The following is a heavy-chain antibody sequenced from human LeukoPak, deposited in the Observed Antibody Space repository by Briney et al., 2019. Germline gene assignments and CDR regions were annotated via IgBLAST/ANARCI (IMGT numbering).Heavy chain of an antibody. CDR2: IYSGVRT. J-gene: IGHJ6*03. Sequence: GGSLRLSCAATGFTVSSNYMSWVRQAPGKGREWVSDIYSGVRTYYAVSVKGGFTISRDNSKNTLYLQMNSLRAEDTAVYYCAREFYCDSSGLAETPPGYYMDVWGKGTTVIVSS. CDR1: GFTVSSNY. V-gene: IGHV3-66*01. D-gene: IGHD3-22*01. CDR3: AREFYCDSSGLAETPPGYYMDV.